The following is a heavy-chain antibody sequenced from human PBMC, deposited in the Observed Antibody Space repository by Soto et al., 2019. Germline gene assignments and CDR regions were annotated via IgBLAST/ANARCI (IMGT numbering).Heavy chain of an antibody. D-gene: IGHD2-2*01. CDR2: FDPEHGET. Sequence: ASVKVSCKVSGYTLTELSMHWVRQAPGKGLEWMGGFDPEHGETIYAQKFQGRVTMTEDTSTDTAYMELSSLRSEDTAVYYCATGYSVEVSYMDVWGKGNTVTVPS. CDR1: GYTLTELS. CDR3: ATGYSVEVSYMDV. V-gene: IGHV1-24*01. J-gene: IGHJ6*03.